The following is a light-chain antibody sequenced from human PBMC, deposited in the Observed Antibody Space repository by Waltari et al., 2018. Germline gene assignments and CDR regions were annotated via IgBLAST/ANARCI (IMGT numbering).Light chain of an antibody. CDR3: QHYVRLPAT. V-gene: IGKV3-20*01. CDR2: GAS. CDR1: QSVGRT. Sequence: LTQSPGTLSLSPGERATLSCRASQSVGRTLAWYQQKPGQAPRLLIYGASSRATDIPDRFSGSGSGTDFSLTINRLEPEDFAVYFCQHYVRLPATFGQGTKVEIK. J-gene: IGKJ1*01.